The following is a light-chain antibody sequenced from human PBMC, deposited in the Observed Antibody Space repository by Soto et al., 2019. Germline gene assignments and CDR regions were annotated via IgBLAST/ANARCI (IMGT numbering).Light chain of an antibody. Sequence: QSVLTQPPSASGTPGQRVTISCSGSSSNIGSNFVYWYQQFPGTAPKLLIYKDNQRPSGVPDRFSGSKSGTSDSLAISGLRPEDEAEYYCSVWEDNVDGWVFGGGTKLTVL. CDR1: SSNIGSNF. CDR3: SVWEDNVDGWV. V-gene: IGLV1-47*01. J-gene: IGLJ3*02. CDR2: KDN.